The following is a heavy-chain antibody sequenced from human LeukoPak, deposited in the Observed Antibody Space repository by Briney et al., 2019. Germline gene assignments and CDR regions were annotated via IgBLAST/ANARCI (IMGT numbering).Heavy chain of an antibody. Sequence: GGSLRLSCAASGFTFSSYSMNWVRQAPGKGLEWVSYISSSGSTIYYADSVKGRFTISRDNAKNSLYLQMNSLRAEDTAVYYCAREGAAAGTFDYWGQGTLVTVSS. V-gene: IGHV3-48*04. CDR3: AREGAAAGTFDY. CDR1: GFTFSSYS. D-gene: IGHD6-13*01. J-gene: IGHJ4*02. CDR2: ISSSGSTI.